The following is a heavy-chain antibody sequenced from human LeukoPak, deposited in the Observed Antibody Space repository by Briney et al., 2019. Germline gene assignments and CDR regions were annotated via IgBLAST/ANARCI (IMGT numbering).Heavy chain of an antibody. CDR1: GFTFDDYA. V-gene: IGHV3-23*01. J-gene: IGHJ4*02. CDR2: ISGSGGST. CDR3: AKGSWCSSTSCSFDY. D-gene: IGHD2-2*01. Sequence: GGSLRLSCAASGFTFDDYAMSWVRQAPGKGLEWVSAISGSGGSTYYADSVKGRFTISRDNSKNTLYLQMNSLRAEDTAVYYCAKGSWCSSTSCSFDYWGQGTLVTVSS.